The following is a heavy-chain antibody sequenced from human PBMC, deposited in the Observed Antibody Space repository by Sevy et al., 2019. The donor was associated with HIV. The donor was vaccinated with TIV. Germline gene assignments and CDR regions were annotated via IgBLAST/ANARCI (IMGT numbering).Heavy chain of an antibody. CDR2: ITPILGTT. Sequence: ASVKVSCKASGGTFNSYVVSWVRQAPGQGLEWMGEITPILGTTHYAQKFKGRVTITGDESTNTVYMELRSQKSEDTAVYYCARWSISIDYWGQGTLVTVSS. J-gene: IGHJ4*02. CDR3: ARWSISIDY. CDR1: GGTFNSYV. V-gene: IGHV1-69*13. D-gene: IGHD3-3*02.